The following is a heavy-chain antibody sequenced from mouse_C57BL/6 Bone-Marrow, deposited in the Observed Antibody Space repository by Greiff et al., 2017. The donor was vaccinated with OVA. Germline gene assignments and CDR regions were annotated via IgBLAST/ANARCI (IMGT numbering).Heavy chain of an antibody. CDR3: ARGFITTVVANDY. CDR2: ISSGSSTI. D-gene: IGHD1-1*01. J-gene: IGHJ2*01. V-gene: IGHV5-17*01. CDR1: GFTFSDYG. Sequence: EVMLVESGGGLVKPGWSLKLSCAASGFTFSDYGMHWVRQAPEKGLEWVAYISSGSSTIYYADTVKGRFTISRDNAKNTLFLQMTSLRSEDTAMYYCARGFITTVVANDYWGKGTTLTVSS.